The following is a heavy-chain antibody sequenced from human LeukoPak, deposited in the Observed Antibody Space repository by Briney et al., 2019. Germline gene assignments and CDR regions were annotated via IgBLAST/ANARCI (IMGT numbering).Heavy chain of an antibody. D-gene: IGHD3/OR15-3a*01. CDR1: GGSFSGYY. CDR3: ASRTRIFGLVIPRGAFDI. Sequence: SETLSLTCAVYGGSFSGYYWSWIRQPPGKGLEWIGEINHSGSTNYNPSLKSRVTISVDTSKNQFSLKLSSVTAADTAVYYCASRTRIFGLVIPRGAFDIWGQGTMVTVSS. J-gene: IGHJ3*02. CDR2: INHSGST. V-gene: IGHV4-34*01.